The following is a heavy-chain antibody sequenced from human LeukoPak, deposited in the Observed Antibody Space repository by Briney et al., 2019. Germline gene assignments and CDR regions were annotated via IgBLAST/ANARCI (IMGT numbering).Heavy chain of an antibody. D-gene: IGHD7-27*01. Sequence: ASVKVSCKASGGTFSSYAISWVRQAPGQGLEWMGGIIPIFGTANYAQKFQGRVTITADKSTSTAYMELRSLRSDDTAVYYCARGDWGSNFDYWGQGTLVTVSS. CDR3: ARGDWGSNFDY. CDR1: GGTFSSYA. V-gene: IGHV1-69*06. CDR2: IIPIFGTA. J-gene: IGHJ4*02.